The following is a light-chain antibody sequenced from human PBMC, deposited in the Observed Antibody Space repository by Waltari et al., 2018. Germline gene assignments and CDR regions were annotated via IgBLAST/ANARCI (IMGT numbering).Light chain of an antibody. Sequence: IQLTQSPSSLSASVGDRVTITCRASQDIAGYLAWYQQKPGKAPNLLIYVSSTLQSGVPSRFSGSGSGTVFTLNISSLQPEDFATYYCQQLHTYPLTFGGGTTVDI. V-gene: IGKV1-9*01. J-gene: IGKJ4*01. CDR3: QQLHTYPLT. CDR1: QDIAGY. CDR2: VSS.